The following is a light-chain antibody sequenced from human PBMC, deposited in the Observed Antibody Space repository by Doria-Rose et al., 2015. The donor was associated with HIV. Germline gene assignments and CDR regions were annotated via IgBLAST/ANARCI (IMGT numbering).Light chain of an antibody. V-gene: IGKV3-15*01. Sequence: TQSPETLSVSPGESATLSCRASQSVSTDLAWYQHKPGQAPRLLIWRASTRATGIPARFSGSGSGTEFTLTISSLQSEDFAIYFCHQYNNWPTFGQGTRQDIK. J-gene: IGKJ5*01. CDR3: HQYNNWPT. CDR1: QSVSTD. CDR2: RAS.